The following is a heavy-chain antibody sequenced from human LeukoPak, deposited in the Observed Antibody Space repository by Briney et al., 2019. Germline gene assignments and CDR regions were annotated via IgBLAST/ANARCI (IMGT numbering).Heavy chain of an antibody. CDR2: INHSGST. D-gene: IGHD2-2*01. CDR1: VGSFSGYY. V-gene: IGHV4-34*01. J-gene: IGHJ5*02. CDR3: ARGRSGIVVVQAAPRGAPGASWFDP. Sequence: SETLSLTCAVYVGSFSGYYWSWVRQPPGKGLEWIGEINHSGSTNYNPSLKSRVTISVDTSKNQFSLKLSSVTAADTAVYYCARGRSGIVVVQAAPRGAPGASWFDPWGQGTLVTVSS.